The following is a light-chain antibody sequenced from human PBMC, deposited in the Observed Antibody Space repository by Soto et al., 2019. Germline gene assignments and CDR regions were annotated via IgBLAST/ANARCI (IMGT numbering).Light chain of an antibody. J-gene: IGKJ4*01. CDR2: DAS. CDR1: QTISNW. V-gene: IGKV1-5*01. CDR3: QQYNTYTLT. Sequence: DIQMTQSPSTLSSSLGDRVTITCRASQTISNWLAWYQQKPGKAPKVLIYDASTLDGGVPSRFSGRRSGTDGTLTISSLQTSDVATYDGQQYNTYTLTFGGGTKVDIK.